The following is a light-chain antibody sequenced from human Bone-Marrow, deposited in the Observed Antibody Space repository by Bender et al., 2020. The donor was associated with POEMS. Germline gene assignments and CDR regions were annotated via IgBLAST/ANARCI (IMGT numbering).Light chain of an antibody. V-gene: IGLV2-14*03. Sequence: QSALTQPASVSGSPGQSITISCTGTSSDVGGYTYVSWYQQHPGKAPKLIIYDVSVRPSGVSTRFSASKSGYTASLTISGLQAEDEADYYCTSYTTADTFVFGSGTKVTVL. CDR2: DVS. J-gene: IGLJ1*01. CDR3: TSYTTADTFV. CDR1: SSDVGGYTY.